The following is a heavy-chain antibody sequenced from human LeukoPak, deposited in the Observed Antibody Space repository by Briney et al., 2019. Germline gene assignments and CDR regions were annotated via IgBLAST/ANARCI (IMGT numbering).Heavy chain of an antibody. Sequence: SETLSLTCAVYGGSFSGYYWSWTRQPPGKGLEWIGEINHSGSTNYNPSLKSRVTISVGTSKNQFSLKLSSVTAADTAVYYCARGRGYYYDSSGYYYGYWGQGTLVTVSS. CDR1: GGSFSGYY. D-gene: IGHD3-22*01. J-gene: IGHJ4*02. V-gene: IGHV4-34*01. CDR3: ARGRGYYYDSSGYYYGY. CDR2: INHSGST.